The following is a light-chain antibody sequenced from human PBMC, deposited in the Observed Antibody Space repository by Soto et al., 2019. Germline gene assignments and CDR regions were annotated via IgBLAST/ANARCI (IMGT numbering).Light chain of an antibody. Sequence: QSVLTQPPSASGTPGQRVTISCSGSSSNIGSNTVNWYQQLPGTAPKLLISGNNQRPSGVPDRFSGSKSGTSASLAISGLQSEDEADYYCAAWDDNLNGLVFGGGTKLTVL. CDR2: GNN. J-gene: IGLJ2*01. CDR3: AAWDDNLNGLV. V-gene: IGLV1-44*01. CDR1: SSNIGSNT.